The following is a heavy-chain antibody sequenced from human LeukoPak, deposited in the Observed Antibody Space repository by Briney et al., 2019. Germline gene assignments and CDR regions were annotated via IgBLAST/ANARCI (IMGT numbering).Heavy chain of an antibody. Sequence: PGGSLRLSCAASGSSFSSYGMHWVRQAPGKGLEWVAFIRYDGSNKYYADSVKGRFTISRDNSKNTLYLQMNSLRAEDTAVYYCAKAQYDWVTLAFDYWGQGTLVTVSS. CDR3: AKAQYDWVTLAFDY. CDR1: GSSFSSYG. J-gene: IGHJ4*02. D-gene: IGHD4-23*01. CDR2: IRYDGSNK. V-gene: IGHV3-30*02.